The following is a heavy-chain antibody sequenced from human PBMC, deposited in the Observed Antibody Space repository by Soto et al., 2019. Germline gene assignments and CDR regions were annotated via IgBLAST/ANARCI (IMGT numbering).Heavy chain of an antibody. D-gene: IGHD3-3*01. CDR2: GGST. Sequence: GGSTHYADSVKGRFTISRDNPKNTLYLQMNSLRAEDTGVYYCAKDRAEDFWSGYHRHFDYWGQGILVTVSS. J-gene: IGHJ4*02. CDR3: AKDRAEDFWSGYHRHFDY. V-gene: IGHV3-23*01.